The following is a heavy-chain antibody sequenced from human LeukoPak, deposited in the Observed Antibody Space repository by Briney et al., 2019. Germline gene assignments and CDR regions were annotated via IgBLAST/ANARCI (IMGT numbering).Heavy chain of an antibody. CDR1: GFTFSGYE. Sequence: GGSLRLSSAASGFTFSGYEMNWVRQAPGKGLEWVSYISSSGSTIYYADSVKGRFTISRDNAKNSLYLQMNSLRAEDTAVYYCARDYVVVTAIQGYYCYYGMDVWGQGTTVTVSS. D-gene: IGHD2-21*02. V-gene: IGHV3-48*03. CDR2: ISSSGSTI. J-gene: IGHJ6*02. CDR3: ARDYVVVTAIQGYYCYYGMDV.